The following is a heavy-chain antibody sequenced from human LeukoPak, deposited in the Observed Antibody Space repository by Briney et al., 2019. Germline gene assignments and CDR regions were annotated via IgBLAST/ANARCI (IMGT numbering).Heavy chain of an antibody. CDR3: AREARLKSTNGVPRPELDY. CDR2: ISYDGSNK. D-gene: IGHD2-8*01. J-gene: IGHJ4*02. CDR1: GFTFRNYV. V-gene: IGHV3-30-3*01. Sequence: GGSLRLSCAASGFTFRNYVIHWVRQAPGKGLEWVAVISYDGSNKYYADSVKGRFTISRDNSKNTLYLQVNSLRAEDTAVYYCAREARLKSTNGVPRPELDYWGQGTLVTVSS.